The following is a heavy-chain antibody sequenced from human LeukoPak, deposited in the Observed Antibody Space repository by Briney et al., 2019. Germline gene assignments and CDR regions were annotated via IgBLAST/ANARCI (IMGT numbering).Heavy chain of an antibody. D-gene: IGHD3-10*01. V-gene: IGHV3-33*01. J-gene: IGHJ4*02. CDR2: IWYDGSNK. CDR1: GFTFSSYG. Sequence: PGGSLRLSCVASGFTFSSYGMHWVRQAPGKGLEWVAVIWYDGSNKYYADSVKGRFTISRDNSKNTVYLQMNNLRAEDTAVYYCARDHVIKQAPPGYWGQGTLVTVSS. CDR3: ARDHVIKQAPPGY.